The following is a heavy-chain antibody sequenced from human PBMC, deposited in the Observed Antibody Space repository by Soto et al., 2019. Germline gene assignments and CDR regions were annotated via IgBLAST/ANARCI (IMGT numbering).Heavy chain of an antibody. CDR2: IYYSGST. CDR3: ARSLIVGGFDP. CDR1: GGSISSYY. V-gene: IGHV4-59*08. Sequence: SETLSLTCTVSGGSISSYYWSWIRQPPGKGLEWIGYIYYSGSTNYNPSLKSRVTISVDTSKNQFSLKLSSVTAADTAVYYCARSLIVGGFDPWGQGTLVTVSS. D-gene: IGHD2-15*01. J-gene: IGHJ5*02.